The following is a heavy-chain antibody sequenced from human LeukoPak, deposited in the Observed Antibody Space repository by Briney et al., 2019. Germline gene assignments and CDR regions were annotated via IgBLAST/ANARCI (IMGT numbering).Heavy chain of an antibody. CDR3: AREGGTTVPYFDY. CDR2: INPNSGGT. Sequence: ASVKVSCKASGYTFTGYYMHWVRQAPGQGLESMGWINPNSGGTNYAQKFQGRVTMTRDTSISTAYMELSRLRSDDTAVYYCAREGGTTVPYFDYWGQGTLVTVSS. J-gene: IGHJ4*02. V-gene: IGHV1-2*02. CDR1: GYTFTGYY. D-gene: IGHD4-17*01.